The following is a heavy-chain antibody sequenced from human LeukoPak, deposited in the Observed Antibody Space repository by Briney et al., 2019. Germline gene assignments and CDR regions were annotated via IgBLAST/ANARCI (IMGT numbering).Heavy chain of an antibody. CDR3: ARDKRYCSSGRCWGVQFGP. Sequence: GGSLRPSWAASGFTVSTNYMSWVRQAPGKGPEWISIIYRSGDTYYADSVKGRFTNSRDNSKNTLYLQMNRLRVEDTAVYYCARDKRYCSSGRCWGVQFGPWGQGTMVTVSS. CDR2: IYRSGDT. V-gene: IGHV3-66*01. J-gene: IGHJ5*01. CDR1: GFTVSTNY. D-gene: IGHD2-15*01.